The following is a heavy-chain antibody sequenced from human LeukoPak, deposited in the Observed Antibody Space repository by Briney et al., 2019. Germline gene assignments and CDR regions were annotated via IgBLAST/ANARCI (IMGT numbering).Heavy chain of an antibody. V-gene: IGHV3-48*01. CDR2: NSSSSSPI. CDR3: ARDFTGSYYDGSGSVPAAFDI. D-gene: IGHD3-10*01. J-gene: IGHJ3*02. CDR1: GFSFSNYS. Sequence: GGSLRLACAASGFSFSNYSMNWVRQAPGKGLEWLSYNSSSSSPIYYADSVKGRFTISRDNAKNSLYLQMSSLRAEDTALYYCARDFTGSYYDGSGSVPAAFDIWGQGSMVTVSS.